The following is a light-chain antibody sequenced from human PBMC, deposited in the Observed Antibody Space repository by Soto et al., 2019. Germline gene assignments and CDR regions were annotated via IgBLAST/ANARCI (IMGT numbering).Light chain of an antibody. Sequence: IQLTQSPSSLSASVGDRVTITCRASHGISSYLAWYQQKPGKAPKLLIYAASTLQSGVPSRFSGSGSGTDYTLTISSLHPEDFATYYCQQLNSYPPTFVGRTKVEIK. CDR3: QQLNSYPPT. V-gene: IGKV1-9*01. CDR1: HGISSY. J-gene: IGKJ4*01. CDR2: AAS.